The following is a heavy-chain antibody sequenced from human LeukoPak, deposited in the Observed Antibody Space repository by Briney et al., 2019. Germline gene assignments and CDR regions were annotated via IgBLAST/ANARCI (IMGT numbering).Heavy chain of an antibody. CDR3: ARDRSYYDILTGYFSVGKKNSYYYYGMDV. CDR1: GYTFTSYG. CDR2: ISAYNGNT. Sequence: GASVKVSCKASGYTFTSYGISWVRQAPGQGLEWMGWISAYNGNTNYAQKLQGRVTMTTDTSTSTAYMELRSLRSDDTAVYYCARDRSYYDILTGYFSVGKKNSYYYYGMDVWGQGTTVTVS. J-gene: IGHJ6*02. V-gene: IGHV1-18*01. D-gene: IGHD3-9*01.